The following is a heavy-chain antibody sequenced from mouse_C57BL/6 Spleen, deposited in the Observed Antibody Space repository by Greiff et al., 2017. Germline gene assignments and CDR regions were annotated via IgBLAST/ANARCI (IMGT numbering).Heavy chain of an antibody. D-gene: IGHD1-1*01. V-gene: IGHV5-9-1*02. CDR3: TRDHYGSSWFAY. CDR1: GFTFSSYA. J-gene: IGHJ3*01. Sequence: DVMLVESGEGLVKPGGSLKLSCAASGFTFSSYAMSWVRQTPEKRLEWVAYISSGGDYIYYADTVKGRFTISRDNARNTLYLQMSSLKSEDTAMYYCTRDHYGSSWFAYWGQGTLVTVSA. CDR2: ISSGGDYI.